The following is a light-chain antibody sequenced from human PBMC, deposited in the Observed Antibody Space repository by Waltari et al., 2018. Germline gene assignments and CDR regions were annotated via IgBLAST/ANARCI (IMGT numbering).Light chain of an antibody. CDR1: QGIASW. V-gene: IGKV1D-12*01. Sequence: DIQITQSPSSVPASIGDRVTITCRASQGIASWLAWYQQKPGKAPKVLIYAASRLRSGVPSRFSGSFSGTNFTLMINNLQPEDFATYYCQQANTFPYTFGQGTKLEIK. CDR3: QQANTFPYT. J-gene: IGKJ2*01. CDR2: AAS.